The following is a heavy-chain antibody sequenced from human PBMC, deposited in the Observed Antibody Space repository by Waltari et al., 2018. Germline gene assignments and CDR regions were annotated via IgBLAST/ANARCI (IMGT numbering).Heavy chain of an antibody. CDR3: ARRRAAALRLYYYGMDV. CDR2: INPNSGGT. CDR1: GYTFTGYY. V-gene: IGHV1-2*02. Sequence: QVQLVQSGAEVKKPGASVKVSCKASGYTFTGYYMHWVRQAPGQGLEWMGWINPNSGGTNYAQKLQGRVTMTRDTSISTAYMELSRLRSDDTAVYYCARRRAAALRLYYYGMDVWGQGTTVTVSS. D-gene: IGHD6-13*01. J-gene: IGHJ6*02.